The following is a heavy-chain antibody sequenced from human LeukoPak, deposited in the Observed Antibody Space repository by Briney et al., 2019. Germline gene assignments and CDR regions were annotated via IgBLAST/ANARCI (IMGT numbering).Heavy chain of an antibody. V-gene: IGHV4-59*01. CDR3: ASLGGSGSWSFGY. CDR2: IYYGGST. J-gene: IGHJ4*02. CDR1: RGSISSYY. Sequence: SETLSLTCAVSRGSISSYYWGWIRQSPGKVLEWIGYIYYGGSTNYNPSLKSRATISLDTSKNQFSLRLSSVTAADTAVYYCASLGGSGSWSFGYWGQGALVTVSS. D-gene: IGHD3-10*01.